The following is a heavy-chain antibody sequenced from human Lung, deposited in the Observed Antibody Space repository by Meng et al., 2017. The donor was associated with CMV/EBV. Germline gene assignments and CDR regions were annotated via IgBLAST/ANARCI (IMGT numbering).Heavy chain of an antibody. CDR3: ARSRVLSSSPSRPPTYGMDV. CDR2: IIPILGRA. V-gene: IGHV1-69*10. Sequence: SXXVSXKASGGTSSSYVISWVRQAPGQGLEWMGGIIPILGRANYGQKFQARVTITADKSTSTAHMELRSLRSEDTAVYYCARSRVLSSSPSRPPTYGMDVXGQGXTVTVSS. D-gene: IGHD2-2*01. J-gene: IGHJ6*02. CDR1: GGTSSSYV.